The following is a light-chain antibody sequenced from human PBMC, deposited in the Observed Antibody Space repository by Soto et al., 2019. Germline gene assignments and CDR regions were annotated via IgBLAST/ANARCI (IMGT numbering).Light chain of an antibody. CDR3: QEFDTYPLT. J-gene: IGKJ4*01. V-gene: IGKV1-13*02. Sequence: IQLTQSPSTLSASVGDRVTITCRASQGIGTALAWYHQRPGNSPDLLVYDASTLQSGVPSRFSGSGSETDFSLTISGLQAEDFGYYCCQEFDTYPLTVGGGTRVGIK. CDR1: QGIGTA. CDR2: DAS.